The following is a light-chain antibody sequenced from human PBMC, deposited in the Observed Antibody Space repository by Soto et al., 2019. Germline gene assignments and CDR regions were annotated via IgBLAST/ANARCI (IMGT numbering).Light chain of an antibody. Sequence: DIPMTQSPSSLSASVEARVLITSRASQSISMWLAWYQQQPGQDHNLLIYDASSLKSGVSSRVSGIVSGTEFTLTISSLQPDDFATYYCHQYDSYSWTFGQGTKVDI. CDR3: HQYDSYSWT. CDR1: QSISMW. J-gene: IGKJ1*01. V-gene: IGKV1-5*01. CDR2: DAS.